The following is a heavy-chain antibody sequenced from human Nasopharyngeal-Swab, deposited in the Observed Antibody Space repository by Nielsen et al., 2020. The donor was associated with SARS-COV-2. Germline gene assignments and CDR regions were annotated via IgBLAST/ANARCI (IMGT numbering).Heavy chain of an antibody. CDR3: ARDGLDYDFWSAYFMDV. CDR1: GFSFSNYN. Sequence: GGSLRLSCAASGFSFSNYNMNWVRQAPGKRLEWVSSISSSSSYKYYADSVKGRFTISRDNAKNSLYLQMNSLRAEDTAVYYCARDGLDYDFWSAYFMDVWGQGTTVTVSS. V-gene: IGHV3-21*01. CDR2: ISSSSSYK. D-gene: IGHD3-3*01. J-gene: IGHJ6*02.